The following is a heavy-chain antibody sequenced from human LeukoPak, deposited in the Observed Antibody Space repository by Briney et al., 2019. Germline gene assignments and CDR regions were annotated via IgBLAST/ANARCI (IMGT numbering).Heavy chain of an antibody. J-gene: IGHJ3*02. V-gene: IGHV1-2*02. D-gene: IGHD5-24*01. CDR2: INPNSGGT. CDR3: ARGRDGYNSDAFDI. Sequence: GASVKVSCKASGYTFTGYYMHWVRQAPGQGLEWMGWINPNSGGTNYAQKFQGRVTMTRDTSISTAYMELSRLRSDDTAVYYCARGRDGYNSDAFDIWGQGTMVTVSS. CDR1: GYTFTGYY.